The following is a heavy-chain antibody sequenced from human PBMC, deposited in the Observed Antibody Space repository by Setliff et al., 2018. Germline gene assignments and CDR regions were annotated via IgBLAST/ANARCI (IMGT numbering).Heavy chain of an antibody. CDR1: GFTFTAYW. Sequence: GSLRLSCAASGFTFTAYWMSWFRQAPGRGLEWVANINQDGSDKYSVDSEKGRFTISRDNAKNSLYLQMSSLRAEDTAVYYCAREDDVNTCDIWGQGTMVTVSS. CDR3: AREDDVNTCDI. CDR2: INQDGSDK. V-gene: IGHV3-7*01. J-gene: IGHJ3*02.